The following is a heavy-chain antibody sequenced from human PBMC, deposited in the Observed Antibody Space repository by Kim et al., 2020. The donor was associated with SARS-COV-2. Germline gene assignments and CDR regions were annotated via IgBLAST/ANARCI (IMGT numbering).Heavy chain of an antibody. Sequence: GGSLRLSCAASGFTFSNAWMSWVRQAPGKGLEWVGRIKSKTDGGTTDYAAPVKGRFTISRDDSKNTLYLQMNSLKTEDTAVYYCTTAYYYGSGSYYNSWPYYYYGMDVWGQGTTVTVS. D-gene: IGHD3-10*01. CDR1: GFTFSNAW. V-gene: IGHV3-15*01. CDR2: IKSKTDGGTT. J-gene: IGHJ6*02. CDR3: TTAYYYGSGSYYNSWPYYYYGMDV.